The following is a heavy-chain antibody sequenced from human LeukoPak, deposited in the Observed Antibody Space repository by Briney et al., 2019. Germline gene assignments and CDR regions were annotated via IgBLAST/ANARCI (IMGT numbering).Heavy chain of an antibody. Sequence: ASVKVSCKASGYTFTGYYMHWVRQAPGQGLEWMGWINPNSGGTNYAQKFQGRVTMTRDTSISTAYMELSRLRSDDTAVYYCARYREVGATVDYWGQGTLVIVSS. V-gene: IGHV1-2*02. J-gene: IGHJ4*02. CDR1: GYTFTGYY. D-gene: IGHD1-26*01. CDR2: INPNSGGT. CDR3: ARYREVGATVDY.